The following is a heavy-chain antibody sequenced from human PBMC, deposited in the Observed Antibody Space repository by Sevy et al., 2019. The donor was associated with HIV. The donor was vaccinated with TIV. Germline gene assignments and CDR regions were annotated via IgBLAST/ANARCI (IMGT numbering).Heavy chain of an antibody. V-gene: IGHV1-8*02. J-gene: IGHJ5*02. CDR2: MNPNTGNT. D-gene: IGHD3-22*01. CDR3: TRVRALNYYDTSVSMEYNWFDP. CDR1: GYTFTSYD. Sequence: ASVKVSCKASGYTFTSYDINWVRQATGQGLERMGWMNPNTGNTGYAQKFQGRVTMTRDTSTSTAYMELLSLRSDDTAIYYCTRVRALNYYDTSVSMEYNWFDPWGQGTLVTVSS.